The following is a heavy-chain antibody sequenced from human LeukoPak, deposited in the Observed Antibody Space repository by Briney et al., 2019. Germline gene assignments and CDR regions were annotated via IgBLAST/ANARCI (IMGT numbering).Heavy chain of an antibody. V-gene: IGHV3-23*01. CDR1: GFSFSSYA. J-gene: IGHJ4*02. D-gene: IGHD6-13*01. CDR3: AKRATAGGFDS. CDR2: SSGSGDSA. Sequence: PGGSLRLSCEATGFSFSSYAMSWVRQAPGEGLGWVSASSGSGDSADYADAVKGRFTISRDNSKSTLYLQMTSLRVDDTAVYYCAKRATAGGFDSWGQGTLVTVSS.